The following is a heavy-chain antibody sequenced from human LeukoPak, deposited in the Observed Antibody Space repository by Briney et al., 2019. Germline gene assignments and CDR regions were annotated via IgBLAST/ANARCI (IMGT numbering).Heavy chain of an antibody. V-gene: IGHV3-64*01. Sequence: GGSLRLSCAASGFTFSSYAMHWVRQAPGKGLEYVSAISSNGGSTYYANSVKGRFTISRDNSKNTLYLQMGSLRAEDMAVYYCARDGSVALKSGAFDIWGQGTMVTVSS. CDR2: ISSNGGST. CDR3: ARDGSVALKSGAFDI. J-gene: IGHJ3*02. CDR1: GFTFSSYA. D-gene: IGHD3-10*01.